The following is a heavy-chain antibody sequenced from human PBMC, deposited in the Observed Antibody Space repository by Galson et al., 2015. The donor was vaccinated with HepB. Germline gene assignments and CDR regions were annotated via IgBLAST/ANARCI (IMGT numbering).Heavy chain of an antibody. V-gene: IGHV1-69*06. Sequence: SVKVSCKASGGTFSSYAISWVRQAPGQGLEWMGGIIPIFGTANYAQKFQGRVTITADKSTSTAYMELSSLRSEDTAVYYCARGSWGYSSSARGFDPWGQGTLVTVSS. CDR1: GGTFSSYA. CDR3: ARGSWGYSSSARGFDP. J-gene: IGHJ5*02. CDR2: IIPIFGTA. D-gene: IGHD6-6*01.